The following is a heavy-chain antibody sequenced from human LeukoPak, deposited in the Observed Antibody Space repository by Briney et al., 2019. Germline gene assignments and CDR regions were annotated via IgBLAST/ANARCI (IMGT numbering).Heavy chain of an antibody. CDR2: INPNSGGT. Sequence: GASVKVSCKASGYTFTGYYMHWVRQAPGQGLEWMGWINPNSGGTNYAQKFQGRVTMTRDTSISTAYMELSRLRSDDTAVYYCARGSYNCNDGGYYFDYWGQGTLVTVSS. CDR1: GYTFTGYY. D-gene: IGHD1-1*01. CDR3: ARGSYNCNDGGYYFDY. V-gene: IGHV1-2*02. J-gene: IGHJ4*02.